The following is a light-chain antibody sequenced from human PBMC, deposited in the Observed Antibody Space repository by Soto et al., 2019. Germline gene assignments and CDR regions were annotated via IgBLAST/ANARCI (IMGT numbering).Light chain of an antibody. CDR2: GAS. CDR1: QSVSSN. Sequence: EIVMTQSPASLSLSPGERATVSCRASQSVSSNLAWCQQKPGQAPRLLIYGASTRASGIADRFSGSGSGTEFSLTISSLQSEDFAVYYCQQYDNCPPVTFGQGTRLEIK. CDR3: QQYDNCPPVT. J-gene: IGKJ5*01. V-gene: IGKV3-15*01.